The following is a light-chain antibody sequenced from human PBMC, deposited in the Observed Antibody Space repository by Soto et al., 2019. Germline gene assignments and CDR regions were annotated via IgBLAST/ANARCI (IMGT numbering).Light chain of an antibody. Sequence: DIRMTQSPSTLSASVGDRVTISCQASQSIGGWLAWYQQRPGKAPNLLIYDASSLESGVPSRFSGSGSGTEFTLTISSLQPDDFATYYCQQYDSYSRAFGQGTKVEIK. CDR1: QSIGGW. CDR2: DAS. CDR3: QQYDSYSRA. J-gene: IGKJ1*01. V-gene: IGKV1-5*01.